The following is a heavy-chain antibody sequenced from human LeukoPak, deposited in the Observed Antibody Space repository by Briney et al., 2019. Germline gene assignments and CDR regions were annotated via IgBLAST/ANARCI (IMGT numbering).Heavy chain of an antibody. Sequence: ASVKVSRKASGGTFSSYAISWVRQAPGQGLEWMGGIIPIFGTANYAQKFQGRVTITADESTSTAYMELSSLRSEDTAVYYCAKRDYYDSSGYGYWGQETLVTVSS. CDR3: AKRDYYDSSGYGY. CDR1: GGTFSSYA. CDR2: IIPIFGTA. D-gene: IGHD3-22*01. J-gene: IGHJ4*02. V-gene: IGHV1-69*01.